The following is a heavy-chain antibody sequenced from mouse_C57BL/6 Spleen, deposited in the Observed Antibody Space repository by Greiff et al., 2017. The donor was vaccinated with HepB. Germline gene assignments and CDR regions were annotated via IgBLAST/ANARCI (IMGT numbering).Heavy chain of an antibody. D-gene: IGHD1-1*01. CDR1: GYTFTSYW. CDR3: ARGRSGSSPRYFDV. CDR2: IDPSDSYT. J-gene: IGHJ1*03. Sequence: QVQLQQPGAELVMPGASVKLSCKASGYTFTSYWMHWVKQRPGQGLEWIGEIDPSDSYTNYNQKFKGKSTLTVDKSSSTAYMQLSSLTSEDSAVYYGARGRSGSSPRYFDVWGTGTTGTVAS. V-gene: IGHV1-69*01.